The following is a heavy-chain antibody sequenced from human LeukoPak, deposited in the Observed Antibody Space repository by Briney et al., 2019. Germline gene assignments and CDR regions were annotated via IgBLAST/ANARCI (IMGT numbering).Heavy chain of an antibody. CDR1: GFSFNNYA. D-gene: IGHD3-10*01. Sequence: GGSLRLSCAASGFSFNNYAMVWVRQTPGKGLEWVSVISAGNDIVYADSVKGRFSISRDSSKNTLYLQMNSLRVEDTAVYYCAKDFGSGWFDPWGQGTLVTVSS. CDR2: ISAGNDI. J-gene: IGHJ5*02. V-gene: IGHV3-23*01. CDR3: AKDFGSGWFDP.